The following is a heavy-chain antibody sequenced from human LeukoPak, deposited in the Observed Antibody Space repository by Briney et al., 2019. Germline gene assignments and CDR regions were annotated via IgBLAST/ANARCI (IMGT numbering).Heavy chain of an antibody. CDR1: GFTFSSYG. V-gene: IGHV3-23*01. J-gene: IGHJ4*02. CDR2: ISGSGGST. Sequence: GGTLRLSCAASGFTFSSYGMSWVRQAPGKGLEWVSAISGSGGSTYYADSVKGRFTISRDNSKNTLYLQMNSLRAEDTAVYYCARASVITGYYFDYWGQGTLVTVSS. CDR3: ARASVITGYYFDY.